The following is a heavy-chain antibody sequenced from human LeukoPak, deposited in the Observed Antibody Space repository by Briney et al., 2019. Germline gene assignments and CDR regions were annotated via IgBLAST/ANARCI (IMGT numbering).Heavy chain of an antibody. D-gene: IGHD6-6*01. V-gene: IGHV4-34*01. CDR2: INQSGST. J-gene: IGHJ5*02. Sequence: PSETLSLTCAVYGGSFSGYYWSWIRQPPGKGLEWIGEINQSGSTNYNPSLKSRVTISVDTSKNQFSLKLSSVTAADTAVYYCARGSIAARSWFDPWGQGTLVTVSS. CDR3: ARGSIAARSWFDP. CDR1: GGSFSGYY.